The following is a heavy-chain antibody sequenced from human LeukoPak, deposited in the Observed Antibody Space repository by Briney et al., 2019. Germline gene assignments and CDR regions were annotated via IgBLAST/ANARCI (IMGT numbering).Heavy chain of an antibody. J-gene: IGHJ6*02. CDR2: LNHSGST. CDR1: GGSFSGYY. D-gene: IGHD2-15*01. Sequence: SETLSLTCAVYGGSFSGYYWSWIRQPPGKGLEWIGELNHSGSTNYNPSLKSRVTISVDTSKNQFSLKLSSVTAADTAVYYCARLPSGCSGGSCYSAGYGMDVWGQGTTVTVSS. V-gene: IGHV4-34*01. CDR3: ARLPSGCSGGSCYSAGYGMDV.